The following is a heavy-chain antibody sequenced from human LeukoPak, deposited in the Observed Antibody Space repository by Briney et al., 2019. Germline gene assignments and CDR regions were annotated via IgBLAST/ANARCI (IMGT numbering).Heavy chain of an antibody. CDR1: GGSISSYY. V-gene: IGHV4-59*12. Sequence: PSETLSLTCTVSGGSISSYYWSWIRQPPGKGLEWIGYIYYSGSTNYNPSLKSRVTISVDTSKNQFSLKLSSVTAADTAVYYCARDESEDYYDSDIQPVWGQGTMVTVSS. J-gene: IGHJ3*01. CDR2: IYYSGST. D-gene: IGHD3-22*01. CDR3: ARDESEDYYDSDIQPV.